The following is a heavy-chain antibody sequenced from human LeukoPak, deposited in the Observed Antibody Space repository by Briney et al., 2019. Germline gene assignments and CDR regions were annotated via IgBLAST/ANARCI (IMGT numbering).Heavy chain of an antibody. Sequence: GGSLRLSCAASGFTFSSYAMHWVRQAPGKGLEWVAVISYDGSNKYYADSVKGRFTISRDNSKNTLYLQMNSLRAEDTAVYCCARDRPYDFWSGHDAFDIWGQGTMVTVSS. CDR3: ARDRPYDFWSGHDAFDI. D-gene: IGHD3-3*01. CDR1: GFTFSSYA. V-gene: IGHV3-30-3*01. J-gene: IGHJ3*02. CDR2: ISYDGSNK.